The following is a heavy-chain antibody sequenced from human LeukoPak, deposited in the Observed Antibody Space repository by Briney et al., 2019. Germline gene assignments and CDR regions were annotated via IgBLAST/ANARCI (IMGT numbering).Heavy chain of an antibody. D-gene: IGHD4-11*01. V-gene: IGHV4-34*01. CDR3: ARSFPVTTGRYDP. CDR2: INHSGST. Sequence: SETLSLTCAVYGGSFSGYYWSWIRQPPGKGLEWVGEINHSGSTNYNPSLKSRVTISVDTSKNQFSLKLSSVTAADTAVYYCARSFPVTTGRYDPWGQGTPVTVSS. J-gene: IGHJ5*02. CDR1: GGSFSGYY.